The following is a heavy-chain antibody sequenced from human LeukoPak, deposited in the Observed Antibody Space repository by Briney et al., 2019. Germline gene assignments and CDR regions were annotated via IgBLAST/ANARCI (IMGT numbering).Heavy chain of an antibody. D-gene: IGHD2-2*01. CDR2: IYYTGST. V-gene: IGHV4-59*01. CDR1: GGSIDSYY. J-gene: IGHJ4*02. Sequence: SETLSLTCTVSGGSIDSYYWSWIRQPPGKGQEWNGYIYYTGSTEYHPSLKSRVTISLDTSKNQFSLKLTSVTAADTAVYYCARVYQSAEYYFDYWGQGNLVSVSS. CDR3: ARVYQSAEYYFDY.